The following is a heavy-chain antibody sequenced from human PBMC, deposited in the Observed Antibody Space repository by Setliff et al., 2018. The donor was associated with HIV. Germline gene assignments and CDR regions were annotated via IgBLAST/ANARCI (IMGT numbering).Heavy chain of an antibody. V-gene: IGHV4-31*03. CDR1: GGSISSGGYY. D-gene: IGHD3-22*01. CDR3: ARASYSYDSTGYLY. CDR2: IYYSGST. J-gene: IGHJ4*02. Sequence: SETLSLTCTVSGGSISSGGYYWSWIRQHPGKGLEWIGYIYYSGSTGYNPSLKSRVTISVDPSKNQFSLKMNSVTAADTAVYYCARASYSYDSTGYLYWGQGTLVTVSS.